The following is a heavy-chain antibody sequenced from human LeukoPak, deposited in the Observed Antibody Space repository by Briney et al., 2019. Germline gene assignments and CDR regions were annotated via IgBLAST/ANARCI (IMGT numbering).Heavy chain of an antibody. V-gene: IGHV3-15*01. Sequence: AGSLRLSCAASGFTFSNAWMSWVRQAPGKGLEWVGRIKSKTDGGTTDYAAPVKGRFTISRDDSKNTLYLQMNSLKTEDTAVYYCTTTGDYGGNSDFDYWGQGTLVTVSS. CDR1: GFTFSNAW. CDR3: TTTGDYGGNSDFDY. CDR2: IKSKTDGGTT. J-gene: IGHJ4*02. D-gene: IGHD4-23*01.